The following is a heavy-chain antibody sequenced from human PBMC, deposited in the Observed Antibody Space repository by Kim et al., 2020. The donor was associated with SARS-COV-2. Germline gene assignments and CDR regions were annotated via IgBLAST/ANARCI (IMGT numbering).Heavy chain of an antibody. V-gene: IGHV4-59*01. Sequence: SETLSLTCTVSGGSINNYYWSWIRQPPGKGLEWIGYIYYSGSTNYNPSLKSRVTISLDTSKNHFSLKLNSVTAADTAVYYCARGRYDSSGYYYRLWYFDLWGRGTLVTVSS. CDR1: GGSINNYY. CDR3: ARGRYDSSGYYYRLWYFDL. CDR2: IYYSGST. D-gene: IGHD3-22*01. J-gene: IGHJ2*01.